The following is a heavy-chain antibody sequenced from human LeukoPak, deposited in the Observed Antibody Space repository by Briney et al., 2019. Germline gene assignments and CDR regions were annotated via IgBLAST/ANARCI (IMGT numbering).Heavy chain of an antibody. V-gene: IGHV5-51*01. CDR3: ARRAGSFEYFQD. J-gene: IGHJ1*01. CDR2: IYPGDSDT. Sequence: GESLKISCKGSGYSFTNYWIGWVRQMPGKGLEWMGIIYPGDSDTRYSPSFQGQVTISADKSISTAHLQWSSLKASDNAIYYCARRAGSFEYFQDWGQGTLVSVSS. D-gene: IGHD6-13*01. CDR1: GYSFTNYW.